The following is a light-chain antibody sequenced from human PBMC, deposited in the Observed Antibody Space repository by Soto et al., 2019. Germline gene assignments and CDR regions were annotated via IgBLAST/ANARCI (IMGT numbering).Light chain of an antibody. CDR2: QVS. V-gene: IGKV2-30*01. CDR3: MQNTHWPIT. CDR1: QSLVYSDGDTY. Sequence: VMMAQSPHSLPVTIGQPASISCSSSQSLVYSDGDTYLSWFQQRPGQSPRRLLSQVSNRDSGVPDRFSGSGSGTDFTLKISSVEADDVAVYYCMQNTHWPITFGQGTRLEIK. J-gene: IGKJ5*01.